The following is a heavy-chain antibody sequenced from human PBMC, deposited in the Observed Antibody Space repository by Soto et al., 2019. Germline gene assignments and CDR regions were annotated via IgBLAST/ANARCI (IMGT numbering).Heavy chain of an antibody. CDR1: GYTFTGYY. D-gene: IGHD2-2*01. CDR2: INLNSGGT. J-gene: IGHJ3*02. V-gene: IGHV1-2*02. Sequence: ASVKDSCKASGYTFTGYYMHWVRQATGQGLEWMGWINLNSGGTNDAQKCQGRVTMTRDTSISTAYMELSRLRSDETAVYYCARAFIVVVPADAFDIWGQGTMVTVSS. CDR3: ARAFIVVVPADAFDI.